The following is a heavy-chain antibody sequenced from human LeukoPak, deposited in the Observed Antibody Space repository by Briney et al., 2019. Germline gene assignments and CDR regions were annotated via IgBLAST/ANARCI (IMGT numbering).Heavy chain of an antibody. CDR2: MNPNSGYT. D-gene: IGHD6-19*01. V-gene: IGHV1-8*03. J-gene: IGHJ4*02. CDR1: GYTFTTYD. Sequence: ASVKVSCKASGYTFTTYDINWVRQATGQGLEWMGWMNPNSGYTGYAQKFQGRVTITRDTSISTAYMELSSLRSEDTAVYYCARVAGSIDYWGKGTLVTVSS. CDR3: ARVAGSIDY.